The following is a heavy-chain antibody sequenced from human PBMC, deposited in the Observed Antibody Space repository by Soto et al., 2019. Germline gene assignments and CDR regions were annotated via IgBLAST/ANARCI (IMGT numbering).Heavy chain of an antibody. Sequence: SETLSLTCTVSGGSISSYHWSWIRQPPGKGLEWIGYIYYSGSTNYSPSLKSRVTISVDTSKNQFYLQLNSVTAADTAVYYCARDRVPSNYGLDVWGQGTTVTVSS. V-gene: IGHV4-59*01. CDR2: IYYSGST. J-gene: IGHJ6*02. D-gene: IGHD3-10*01. CDR3: ARDRVPSNYGLDV. CDR1: GGSISSYH.